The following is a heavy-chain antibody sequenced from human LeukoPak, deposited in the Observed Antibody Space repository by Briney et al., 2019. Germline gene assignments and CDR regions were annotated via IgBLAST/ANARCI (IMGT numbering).Heavy chain of an antibody. D-gene: IGHD3-22*01. CDR1: GFTFSSYA. V-gene: IGHV3-30-3*01. Sequence: GGSLRLSCVASGFTFSSYAMNWVRQAPGKGLEWVAVISYDGSNKYYTESVKGRFTISRDNSKNALYLQMNSLRAEDTAVYYCARDHSSGLYAFGIWGQGTMVTVSS. J-gene: IGHJ3*02. CDR2: ISYDGSNK. CDR3: ARDHSSGLYAFGI.